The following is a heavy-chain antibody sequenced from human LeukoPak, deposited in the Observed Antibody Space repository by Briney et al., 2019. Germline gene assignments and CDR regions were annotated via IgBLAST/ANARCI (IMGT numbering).Heavy chain of an antibody. V-gene: IGHV4-59*01. CDR1: GGSISSYY. CDR3: ASQYCSGGSCPQYNWFDP. Sequence: SETLSLTCTVSGGSISSYYWSWIRQPPGKGLEWIGYSYYSGSTNYNPSLKSRVTISVDTSKNQFSLKLSSVTAADTAVYYCASQYCSGGSCPQYNWFDPWGQGTLVTVSS. CDR2: SYYSGST. D-gene: IGHD2-15*01. J-gene: IGHJ5*02.